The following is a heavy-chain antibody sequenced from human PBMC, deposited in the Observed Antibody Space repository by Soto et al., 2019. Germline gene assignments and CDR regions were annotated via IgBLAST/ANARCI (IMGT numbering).Heavy chain of an antibody. V-gene: IGHV4-31*03. CDR1: GDFISGAAYY. CDR2: IYYSGTT. CDR3: ARDRPGITSPGLKTYNWLDP. Sequence: SQTLSLTSTVSGDFISGAAYYWTWLRQHPGKGLERIGNIYYSGTTSYNPSLKSRVTISLDTSKNQFSLRLTSVTAADTAMYYCARDRPGITSPGLKTYNWLDPWGQGTLVSVS. D-gene: IGHD3-16*01. J-gene: IGHJ5*02.